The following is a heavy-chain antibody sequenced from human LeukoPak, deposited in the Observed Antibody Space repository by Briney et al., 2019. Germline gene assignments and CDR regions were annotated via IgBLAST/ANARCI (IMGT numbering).Heavy chain of an antibody. V-gene: IGHV3-23*01. D-gene: IGHD3-16*01. CDR1: GFTFSSYV. J-gene: IGHJ4*02. Sequence: GGFLRLSCVASGFTFSSYVMTWVRQAPGKGLEWVSSISGSGEITYYADSVKGRLTISRDNSKNTLYLQMSSLRAEDTAVYYCANGDAWGQFDYWGQGTQVTVSS. CDR2: ISGSGEIT. CDR3: ANGDAWGQFDY.